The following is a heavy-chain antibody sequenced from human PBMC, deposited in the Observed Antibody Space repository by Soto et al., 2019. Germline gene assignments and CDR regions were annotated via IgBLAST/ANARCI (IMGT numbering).Heavy chain of an antibody. V-gene: IGHV3-30*18. CDR2: ISYDGTDK. D-gene: IGHD6-19*01. Sequence: QVHLVESGGGVVQPGRSLTISCVGSGFAFSTYGMHWVRQAPAKGLEWVALISYDGTDKYYADSVKGRLSISRDNSKQTLSLQLDSLRPEDTAVYYCAKDFGAWSDSWGQGTLVNVSS. CDR3: AKDFGAWSDS. CDR1: GFAFSTYG. J-gene: IGHJ5*02.